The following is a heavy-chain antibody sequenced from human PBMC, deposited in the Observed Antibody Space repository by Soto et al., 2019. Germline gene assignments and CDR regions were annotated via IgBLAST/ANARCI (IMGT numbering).Heavy chain of an antibody. J-gene: IGHJ3*02. CDR1: GYTFTGYY. CDR2: INPNSGGT. CDR3: ARDDGDAFDI. Sequence: ASVKVSCKASGYTFTGYYMHWVRQAPGQGLEWMGWINPNSGGTNYAQEFRGRVTLTRDTSISTAYMELSRLRSDDTALYYCARDDGDAFDIWGQGTMVTVSS. V-gene: IGHV1-2*02.